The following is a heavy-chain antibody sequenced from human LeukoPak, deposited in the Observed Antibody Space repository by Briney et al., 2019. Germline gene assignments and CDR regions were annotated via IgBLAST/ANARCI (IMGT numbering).Heavy chain of an antibody. Sequence: GGSLRLSCAASGFAFSDYYMSWIRQAPGKGLEWVSYISSSGSTIYYADSVKGRFTISRDNAKNSLYLQMNSLRAEDTAVYYCARVDYYYYYMDIWGKGTTVTVSS. CDR3: ARVDYYYYYMDI. CDR1: GFAFSDYY. V-gene: IGHV3-11*01. CDR2: ISSSGSTI. J-gene: IGHJ6*03.